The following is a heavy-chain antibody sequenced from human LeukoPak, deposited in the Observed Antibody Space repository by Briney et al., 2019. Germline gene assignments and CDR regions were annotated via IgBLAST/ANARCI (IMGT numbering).Heavy chain of an antibody. CDR1: GGSIIGDC. CDR3: ARGITGSTGFDY. V-gene: IGHV4-4*07. J-gene: IGHJ4*02. D-gene: IGHD1-7*01. Sequence: SETLSLTCTVSGGSIIGDCWSWVRQPAGKALEWIGRIYTSGTTTYNPSLKSRVTMSVDTSNNQFSLKLTSVTGADTAVYYCARGITGSTGFDYWGQGTLVAVSS. CDR2: IYTSGTT.